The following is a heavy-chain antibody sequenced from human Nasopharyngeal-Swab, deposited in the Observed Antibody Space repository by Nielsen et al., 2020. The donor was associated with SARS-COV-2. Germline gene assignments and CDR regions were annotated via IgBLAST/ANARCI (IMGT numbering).Heavy chain of an antibody. J-gene: IGHJ6*02. V-gene: IGHV3-9*01. Sequence: VRQAPGNGLEWVSGISWNSGSIGYADSVKGRFTISRDNAKNSLYLQMNSLRAEDTALYYCAKGLLNSSGWSYYYYGMDVWGQGTTVTVSS. CDR3: AKGLLNSSGWSYYYYGMDV. D-gene: IGHD6-19*01. CDR2: ISWNSGSI.